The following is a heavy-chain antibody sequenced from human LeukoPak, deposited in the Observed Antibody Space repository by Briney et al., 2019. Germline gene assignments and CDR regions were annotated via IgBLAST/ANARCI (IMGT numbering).Heavy chain of an antibody. Sequence: ETLSLTCAVYGGSFSGYYWSWIRQPPGKGLEWVSSISSSSSYIYYADSVKGRFTISRDNAKNSLYLQMNSLRAEDTAVYYCARDSPLHDAFDIWGQGTMVTVSS. D-gene: IGHD2-15*01. V-gene: IGHV3-21*01. CDR1: GGSFSGYY. CDR3: ARDSPLHDAFDI. CDR2: ISSSSSYI. J-gene: IGHJ3*02.